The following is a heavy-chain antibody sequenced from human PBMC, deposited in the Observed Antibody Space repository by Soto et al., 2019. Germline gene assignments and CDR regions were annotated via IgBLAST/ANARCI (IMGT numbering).Heavy chain of an antibody. J-gene: IGHJ4*02. CDR3: APYDILTGYPS. CDR1: GYTLTELS. Sequence: ASVKVSCKVAGYTLTELSVHWVLQAPGKGLEWMGGFDPEDGETIYAQKFQGRVTMTEDTSTDTAYMELSSLRSEDTAVYYCAPYDILTGYPSWGQGPLVTVSS. D-gene: IGHD3-9*01. CDR2: FDPEDGET. V-gene: IGHV1-24*01.